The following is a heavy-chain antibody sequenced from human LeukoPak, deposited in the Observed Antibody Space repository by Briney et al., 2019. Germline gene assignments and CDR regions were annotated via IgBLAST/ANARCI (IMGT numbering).Heavy chain of an antibody. D-gene: IGHD2-15*01. CDR2: MNQDGGEK. J-gene: IGHJ4*02. CDR1: GFTFRKYW. CDR3: ARDLGYSSFDY. V-gene: IGHV3-7*01. Sequence: GGSLRPSCAASGFTFRKYWMSWVRQAPGKGLEWVANMNQDGGEKNYVDSVKGRFTISRDNARNSLYLQMNSLTVDDTAVYYCARDLGYSSFDYWGQGALVTVSS.